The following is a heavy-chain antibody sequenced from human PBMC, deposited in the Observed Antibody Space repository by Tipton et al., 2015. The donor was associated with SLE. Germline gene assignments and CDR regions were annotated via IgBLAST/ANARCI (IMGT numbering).Heavy chain of an antibody. CDR3: ARVPGELYYYYGMDV. CDR2: IYTSGST. D-gene: IGHD1-26*01. V-gene: IGHV4-61*09. J-gene: IGHJ6*02. CDR1: GGSISSGSYY. Sequence: LRLSCTVSGGSISSGSYYWSWIRQPAGKGLEWIGYIYTSGSTNYNPSLKSRVTISVDTSKNQFSLKLSSVTAADTAVYYCARVPGELYYYYGMDVWGQGTTVTVSS.